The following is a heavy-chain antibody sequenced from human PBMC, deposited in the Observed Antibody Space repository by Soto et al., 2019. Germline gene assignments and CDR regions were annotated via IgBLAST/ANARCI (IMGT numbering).Heavy chain of an antibody. CDR3: ARDTYSGYDFGL. J-gene: IGHJ5*02. CDR2: IPSRGRP. CDR1: GASVAGGSYY. D-gene: IGHD5-12*01. V-gene: IGHV4-30-4*01. Sequence: QVQLRESGPGLVKPSQTLSLTCSVSGASVAGGSYYRSWVRQPPGKGLEWIGYIPSRGRPFYNPSLTSRGTISADTYKNQLSLQLTSVTAADTAVYYCARDTYSGYDFGLWGQGTLVTVSS.